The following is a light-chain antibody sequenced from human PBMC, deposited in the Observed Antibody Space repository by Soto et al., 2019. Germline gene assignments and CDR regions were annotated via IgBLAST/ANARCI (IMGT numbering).Light chain of an antibody. V-gene: IGKV2-30*01. Sequence: DTVLTQSPLSLPVTLGQPASISCKSSQSLVYSDGKTYLNWFQQRPGQSPRRLIYRVSNRESGGLDRFSGSGSGTDFTLKISRVEAEDVGGYYCMQGTYWPPYTFGPGTKVDIQ. J-gene: IGKJ2*01. CDR3: MQGTYWPPYT. CDR1: QSLVYSDGKTY. CDR2: RVS.